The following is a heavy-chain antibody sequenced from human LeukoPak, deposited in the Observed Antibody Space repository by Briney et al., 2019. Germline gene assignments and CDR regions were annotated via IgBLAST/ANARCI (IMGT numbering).Heavy chain of an antibody. CDR2: INHSGST. CDR1: GGSFSGYY. D-gene: IGHD2-2*01. Sequence: SETLSLTRAVYGGSFSGYYWSWIRQPPGKGLEWIGEINHSGSTNYNPSPKSRVTISVDTSKNQFSLKLSSVTAADTAVYYCARGGNIVVVPAAIPFDYWGQGTLVTVSS. CDR3: ARGGNIVVVPAAIPFDY. J-gene: IGHJ4*02. V-gene: IGHV4-34*01.